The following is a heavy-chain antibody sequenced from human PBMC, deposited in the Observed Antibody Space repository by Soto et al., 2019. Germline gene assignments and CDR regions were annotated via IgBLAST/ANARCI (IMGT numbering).Heavy chain of an antibody. J-gene: IGHJ4*02. D-gene: IGHD3-3*01. CDR3: ARGDRGFWSGYYTGY. CDR2: INSDGSST. Sequence: GGSLRLSCAASGFTFSSYWMHWVRQAPGKGLVWVSRINSDGSSTSYADSVKGRFTISRDNAKNTLYLQMNSLRAEDTAVYYCARGDRGFWSGYYTGYWGQGTLVTVSS. CDR1: GFTFSSYW. V-gene: IGHV3-74*01.